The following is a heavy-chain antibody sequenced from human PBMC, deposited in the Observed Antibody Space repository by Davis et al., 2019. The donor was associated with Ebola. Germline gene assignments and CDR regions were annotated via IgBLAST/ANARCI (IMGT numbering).Heavy chain of an antibody. D-gene: IGHD1-26*01. CDR1: GFTFSDYY. J-gene: IGHJ4*02. CDR3: ASESGSHYFDY. CDR2: ISSSGSTI. Sequence: GESLKISCAASGFTFSDYYMSWIRQAPGKGLEWVSYISSSGSTIYYADSVKGRFTISRDNAKNSLYLQMNSLRAEDTAVYYCASESGSHYFDYWGQGTLVTVSS. V-gene: IGHV3-11*04.